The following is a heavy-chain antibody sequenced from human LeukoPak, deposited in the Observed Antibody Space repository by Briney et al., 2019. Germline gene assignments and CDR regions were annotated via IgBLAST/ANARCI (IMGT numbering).Heavy chain of an antibody. CDR1: GFTFSSYS. CDR2: ISSSGASI. D-gene: IGHD3-16*01. Sequence: GGSLRLSCAASGFTFSSYSMNWVRQAPGKGLEWVSFISSSGASIYYADSVKGRFTISRDNAKNSLYLQMSNLRAEDTAVYFCARGGGLDVWGQGATVTVSS. CDR3: ARGGGLDV. J-gene: IGHJ6*02. V-gene: IGHV3-21*04.